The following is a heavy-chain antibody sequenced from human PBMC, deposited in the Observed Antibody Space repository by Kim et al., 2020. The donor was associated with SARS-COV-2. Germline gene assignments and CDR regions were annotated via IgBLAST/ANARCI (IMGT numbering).Heavy chain of an antibody. CDR2: ISGRSTYT. V-gene: IGHV3-23*01. CDR3: ATRDTNGLHYFES. CDR1: GFTFDNYG. Sequence: GGSLRLSCAGAGFTFDNYGISWVRQAPGKGLEWVAVISGRSTYTNFAASVKGRFSISRDNSKNTVYLQMKSLRAEDTAVYYCATRDTNGLHYFESWGQGTLITVAS. D-gene: IGHD2-8*01. J-gene: IGHJ4*02.